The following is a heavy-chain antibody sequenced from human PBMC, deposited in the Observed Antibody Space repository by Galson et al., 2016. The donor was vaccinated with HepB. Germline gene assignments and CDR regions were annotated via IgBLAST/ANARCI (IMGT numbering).Heavy chain of an antibody. V-gene: IGHV3-30-3*02. CDR1: GLTFSKYA. CDR3: STWGFTLGIGH. CDR2: ISDYGTNI. J-gene: IGHJ4*02. D-gene: IGHD2-21*01. Sequence: SLRLSCAMSGLTFSKYAMQWVRQAPGKGLEWVAVISDYGTNINYADSVKGRFTISRDNSDETLFLQMHSLKTEDTATYYCSTWGFTLGIGHWGRGIQVTVSS.